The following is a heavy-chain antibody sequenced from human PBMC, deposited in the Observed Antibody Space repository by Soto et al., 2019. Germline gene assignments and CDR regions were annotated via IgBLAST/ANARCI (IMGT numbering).Heavy chain of an antibody. CDR2: INAGNGNT. V-gene: IGHV1-3*01. CDR1: GYTFTSYA. J-gene: IGHJ4*02. CDR3: ERSIVVVTALDY. Sequence: ASVKVSCKASGYTFTSYAMHWGRQAPGQRLEWMGWINAGNGNTKYSQKFQGRVTITRDTSASTAYMELSSLRSEDTAVYYCERSIVVVTALDYWGQGTLVTVSS. D-gene: IGHD2-21*02.